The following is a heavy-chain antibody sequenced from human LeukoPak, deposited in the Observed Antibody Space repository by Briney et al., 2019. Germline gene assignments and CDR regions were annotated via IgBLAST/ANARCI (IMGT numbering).Heavy chain of an antibody. Sequence: GGSLRLSCAASGFTFSSYGMSWVRQAPGKGLEWVSAISGSGGSTYYADSVKGRFTISRDNSKNTLYLQMNSLRAEDTPVYYCARDAGYCSGGSCYCALQLDYWGQGTLVTVSS. V-gene: IGHV3-23*01. CDR1: GFTFSSYG. J-gene: IGHJ4*02. CDR3: ARDAGYCSGGSCYCALQLDY. D-gene: IGHD2-15*01. CDR2: ISGSGGST.